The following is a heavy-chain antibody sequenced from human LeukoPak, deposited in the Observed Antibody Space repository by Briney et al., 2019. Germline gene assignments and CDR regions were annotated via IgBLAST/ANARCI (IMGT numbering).Heavy chain of an antibody. D-gene: IGHD5-18*01. V-gene: IGHV3-74*01. CDR3: ARDAVDTANAV. Sequence: SGGSLRLSCAASGFTFTTYWMHWVRQAPGKGLVWVSHINSDGSITSYADSVKGRSTISRDNAKNTLYLQMNSLRAEDTAVYYCARDAVDTANAVWGQGTTVTVSS. J-gene: IGHJ6*02. CDR2: INSDGSIT. CDR1: GFTFTTYW.